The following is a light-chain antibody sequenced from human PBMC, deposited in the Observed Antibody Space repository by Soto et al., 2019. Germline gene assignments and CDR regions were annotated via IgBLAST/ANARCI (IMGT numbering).Light chain of an antibody. CDR2: AAS. V-gene: IGKV1-9*01. J-gene: IGKJ4*01. CDR1: QGISSY. Sequence: DIKLTQSPSFLSASVGDRVTITCRASQGISSYLAWYQQKPGKPPKLLIYAASTLQNGVPSRFSGSGSGTEFTLTISSLQPEDFATYYCQQLNSYPRVTFGGGTKVEIK. CDR3: QQLNSYPRVT.